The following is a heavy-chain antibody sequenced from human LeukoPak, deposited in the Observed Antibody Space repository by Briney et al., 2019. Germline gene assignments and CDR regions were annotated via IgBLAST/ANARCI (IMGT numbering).Heavy chain of an antibody. D-gene: IGHD3-10*01. CDR1: GFTFSSYE. CDR3: AKEGSVQSFDY. V-gene: IGHV3-23*01. J-gene: IGHJ4*02. CDR2: IRGSGGSA. Sequence: GGSLRLSCAASGFTFSSYEMNWVRQAPGKGLEWVSGIRGSGGSAYYADSVKGRFTVSRDNSKNTLYLQMNSLRAEDTAVYCCAKEGSVQSFDYWGQGTLVTVSS.